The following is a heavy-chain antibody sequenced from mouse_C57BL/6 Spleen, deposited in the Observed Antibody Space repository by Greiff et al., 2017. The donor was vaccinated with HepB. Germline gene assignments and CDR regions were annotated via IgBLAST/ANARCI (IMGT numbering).Heavy chain of an antibody. CDR2: SRNKANDYTT. CDR1: GFTFSDFY. D-gene: IGHD4-1*01. V-gene: IGHV7-1*01. CDR3: ARDAFEGWDEGRYWYFDV. Sequence: EVKVVESGGGLVQSGRSLRLSCATSGFTFSDFYMEWVRQAPGKGLEWIAASRNKANDYTTEYSASVKGRFIVSRDTSQSILYRQMNALRAEDTAIYYCARDAFEGWDEGRYWYFDVWGTGTTVTVSS. J-gene: IGHJ1*03.